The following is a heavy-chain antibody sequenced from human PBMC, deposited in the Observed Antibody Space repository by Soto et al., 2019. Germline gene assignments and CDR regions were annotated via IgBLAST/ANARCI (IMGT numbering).Heavy chain of an antibody. CDR3: TTGYST. CDR2: IYYSGST. J-gene: IGHJ5*02. D-gene: IGHD2-21*01. V-gene: IGHV4-39*07. CDR1: GGSISSSSYY. Sequence: PSETLSLTCTVSGGSISSSSYYWGWIRQPPGKGLEWIGSIYYSGSTYYNPSLKSRVTISRDDSKNTLYLQMNSLKTEDTAVYYCTTGYSTWGQGTLVTVSS.